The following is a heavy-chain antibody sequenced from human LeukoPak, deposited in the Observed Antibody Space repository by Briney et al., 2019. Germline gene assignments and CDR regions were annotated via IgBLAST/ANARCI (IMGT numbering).Heavy chain of an antibody. CDR3: ARGGGLDV. J-gene: IGHJ6*02. V-gene: IGHV3-7*03. Sequence: GGSLRLSCAASGFTFSSYCMNLARQAPCKGLKWVASINHNGYVNYYVYSVKGRFTIFRDNAKNSLYLQMSNLRAEDTAVYFCARGGGLDVWGQGATVTVSS. D-gene: IGHD3-16*01. CDR1: GFTFSSYC. CDR2: INHNGYVN.